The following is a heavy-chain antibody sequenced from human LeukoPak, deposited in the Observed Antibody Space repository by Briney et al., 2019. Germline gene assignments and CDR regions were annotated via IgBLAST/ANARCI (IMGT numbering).Heavy chain of an antibody. J-gene: IGHJ4*02. CDR3: ARGFLGDGDY. CDR2: INSDGSTT. V-gene: IGHV3-74*01. CDR1: GFTFSSYW. D-gene: IGHD3-10*01. Sequence: GGSLRLSCAAPGFTFSSYWMHWVRHAPGKGLVWVSHINSDGSTTNYADSVKGRFTISRDNAKNTLYLQMNSLRAEDTAVYYCARGFLGDGDYWGQGTLVTVSS.